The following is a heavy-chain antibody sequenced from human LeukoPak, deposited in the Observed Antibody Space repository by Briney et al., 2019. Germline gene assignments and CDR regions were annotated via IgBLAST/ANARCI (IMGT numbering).Heavy chain of an antibody. Sequence: GASVKVSCKASGYTFTGYYMHWVRQAPGQGLEWMGWINPNSGGTNYAQKFQGRVTMTRDTSISTAYMELSRLRSDDTAVYYCARDQVTRYFDWLANSPEYFQHWGQGTLVTVSS. CDR3: ARDQVTRYFDWLANSPEYFQH. D-gene: IGHD3-9*01. J-gene: IGHJ1*01. CDR1: GYTFTGYY. V-gene: IGHV1-2*02. CDR2: INPNSGGT.